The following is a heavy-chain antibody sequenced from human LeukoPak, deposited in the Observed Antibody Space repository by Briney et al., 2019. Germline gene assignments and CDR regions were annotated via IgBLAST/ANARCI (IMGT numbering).Heavy chain of an antibody. J-gene: IGHJ4*02. V-gene: IGHV4-59*01. D-gene: IGHD3-22*01. CDR2: IYYSGST. CDR1: GGSISSYY. CDR3: TLYDSSGYNPEL. Sequence: SETLSLTCTVSGGSISSYYWSCIRQPPGKGLEWLGYIYYSGSTNYNPSLKSRVTISVDTSKNQFSLKLSSVTAADTAVYYCTLYDSSGYNPELWGQGTLVTVSS.